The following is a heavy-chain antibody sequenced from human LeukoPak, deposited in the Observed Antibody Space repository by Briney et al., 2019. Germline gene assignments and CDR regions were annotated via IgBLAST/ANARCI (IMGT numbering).Heavy chain of an antibody. D-gene: IGHD3-9*01. CDR1: GFTFSSYA. V-gene: IGHV3-23*01. Sequence: PGGSLRLSCAASGFTFSSYAMSWVRQAPGKGLEWVSAISGSGGSTCYADSVKGRFTISRDNSKNTLYLQMNSLRAEDTAVYYCAKEGSVLRYFDWFNWFDPWGQGTLVTVSS. CDR3: AKEGSVLRYFDWFNWFDP. J-gene: IGHJ5*02. CDR2: ISGSGGST.